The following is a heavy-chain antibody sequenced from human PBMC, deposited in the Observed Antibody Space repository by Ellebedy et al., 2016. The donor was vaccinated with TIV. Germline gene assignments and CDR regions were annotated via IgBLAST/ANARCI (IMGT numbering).Heavy chain of an antibody. D-gene: IGHD2-21*02. CDR3: ARDFPGVSAMWY. V-gene: IGHV4-4*02. CDR2: LYLRGSA. Sequence: GSLRLXCTVSGGSIRRSDWWSWVRQPPGKGLEWIGQLYLRGSANYNPSLSSRVTISLDKSNNQISLRLTSLTAADTAMYYCARDFPGVSAMWYWGQGILVTVSS. CDR1: GGSIRRSDW. J-gene: IGHJ4*02.